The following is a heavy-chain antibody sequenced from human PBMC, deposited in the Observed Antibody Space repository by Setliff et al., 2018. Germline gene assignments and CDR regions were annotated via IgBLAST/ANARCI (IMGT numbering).Heavy chain of an antibody. CDR1: GYTFTSYG. Sequence: GASVKVSCKASGYTFTSYGFSWVRQAPGQGLEWMGIINPSGGSTSYAQKFQGRVTMTRDTSTSTVYMELSSLRSEDTAVYYCARVALESHDSSGYYSGENYYYGMDVWGQGTTVTVSS. D-gene: IGHD3-22*01. J-gene: IGHJ6*02. CDR3: ARVALESHDSSGYYSGENYYYGMDV. CDR2: INPSGGST. V-gene: IGHV1-46*01.